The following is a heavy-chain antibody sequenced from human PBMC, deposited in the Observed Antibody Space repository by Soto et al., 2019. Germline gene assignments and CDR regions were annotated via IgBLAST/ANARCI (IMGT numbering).Heavy chain of an antibody. CDR3: ARGNLVAATLWFDP. J-gene: IGHJ5*02. CDR1: GGSFSGYY. CDR2: INHSGST. D-gene: IGHD2-15*01. Sequence: SETLSLTCAVYGGSFSGYYWSWIRQPPGKGLEWIGEINHSGSTNYNPSLKSRVTISVDTSKNQFSLKLSSVTAADTAVYYCARGNLVAATLWFDPWGQGTLGTVSS. V-gene: IGHV4-34*01.